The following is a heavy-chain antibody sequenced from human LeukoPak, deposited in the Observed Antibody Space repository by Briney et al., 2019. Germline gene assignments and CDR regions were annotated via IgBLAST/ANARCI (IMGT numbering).Heavy chain of an antibody. V-gene: IGHV4-39*01. J-gene: IGHJ4*02. Sequence: NPSETLSLTCTVSGGPISSSSYYWGWIRQPPGKGLEWIGSIYYSGNTYYNASLKSRVTISGDTSRNQFSLILSSVTAADTAVYYCATPGLARAYWGQGTLVTVSS. CDR1: GGPISSSSYY. CDR3: ATPGLARAY. CDR2: IYYSGNT.